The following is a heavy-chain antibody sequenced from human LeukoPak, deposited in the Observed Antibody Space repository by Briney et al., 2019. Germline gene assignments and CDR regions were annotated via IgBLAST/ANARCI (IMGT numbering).Heavy chain of an antibody. J-gene: IGHJ4*02. Sequence: GGSLRLSCAASGFTFSSYAMSWVRQAPGKGLEWVSAISGSGGSTYYADSVKGRFTISRDNSKNTLYLQMNSLRAEDTAVYYCAKAYYDFWSGYYVFDYWGQGTLVTVSS. CDR1: GFTFSSYA. D-gene: IGHD3-3*01. CDR3: AKAYYDFWSGYYVFDY. V-gene: IGHV3-23*01. CDR2: ISGSGGST.